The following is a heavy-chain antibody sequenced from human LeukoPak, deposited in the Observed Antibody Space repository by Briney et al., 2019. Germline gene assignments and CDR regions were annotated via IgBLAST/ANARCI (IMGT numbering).Heavy chain of an antibody. D-gene: IGHD1-26*01. CDR3: ARQHRSGTHSAFDI. Sequence: ASVKVSCKASGYTFTSYDINWVRQATGQGLEWMGWMNPNSGNTGYAQKFQGRVTITRNTSISTAYMELSSLRSEDTAVYYCARQHRSGTHSAFDIWGQGTMVTVSS. CDR2: MNPNSGNT. CDR1: GYTFTSYD. J-gene: IGHJ3*02. V-gene: IGHV1-8*03.